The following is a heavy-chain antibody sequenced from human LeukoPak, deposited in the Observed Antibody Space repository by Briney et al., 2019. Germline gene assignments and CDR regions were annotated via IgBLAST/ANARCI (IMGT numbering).Heavy chain of an antibody. J-gene: IGHJ4*02. D-gene: IGHD5-24*01. V-gene: IGHV5-51*01. CDR3: ARHSATRGSGYNGVGY. Sequence: GASLKISCQGAGYSFPNYWIGWVRPLPGKGVEWMGIIYPDDSDTRYSPSFQGQVTISVDKSISTAYLQWSSLKASDTAMYYCARHSATRGSGYNGVGYWGQGTLVTVS. CDR2: IYPDDSDT. CDR1: GYSFPNYW.